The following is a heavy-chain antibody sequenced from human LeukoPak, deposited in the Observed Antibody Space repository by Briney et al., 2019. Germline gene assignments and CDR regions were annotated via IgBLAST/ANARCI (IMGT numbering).Heavy chain of an antibody. J-gene: IGHJ4*02. V-gene: IGHV3-30*02. CDR1: GFTFSSYG. D-gene: IGHD5-12*01. CDR3: AKDHVAPILFDY. CDR2: IRYDGSNK. Sequence: GGSLRLSCAASGFTFSSYGMHWVRQAPGKGLEWVAFIRYDGSNKYYADSVKGRFTISRDNSKNTLYLQMNSLRAEDTAVYYCAKDHVAPILFDYWGQGTLVTVSS.